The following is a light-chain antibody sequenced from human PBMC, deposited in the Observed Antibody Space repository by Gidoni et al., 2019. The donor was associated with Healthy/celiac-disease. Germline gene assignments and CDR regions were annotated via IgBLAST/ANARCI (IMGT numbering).Light chain of an antibody. V-gene: IGLV1-47*01. CDR1: SSNIGRNY. CDR3: AAWDDSLSGLV. Sequence: QSVLTQPPSASGTPGQRVTISCSGSSSNIGRNYVYWYQQLQGTAPKLLIYRNTQRPSGVPDLFSGSKSGTSASLAISVLRSEDEADYYCAAWDDSLSGLVFGGGTKLTVL. J-gene: IGLJ2*01. CDR2: RNT.